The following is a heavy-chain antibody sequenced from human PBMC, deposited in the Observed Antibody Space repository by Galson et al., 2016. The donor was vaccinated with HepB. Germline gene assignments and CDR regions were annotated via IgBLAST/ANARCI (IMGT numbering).Heavy chain of an antibody. CDR3: GKHGGFDY. CDR1: GFSFSNSG. CDR2: TTRTVVAT. D-gene: IGHD3-16*01. Sequence: SLRLSCAASGFSFSNSGMSWVRQAPGRGLEWVSGTTRTVVATHYADCVKGRFPISRDTSKNTLYLYMNKLTAGDTSIYYCGKHGGFDYWGQGALVTVSS. V-gene: IGHV3-23*01. J-gene: IGHJ4*02.